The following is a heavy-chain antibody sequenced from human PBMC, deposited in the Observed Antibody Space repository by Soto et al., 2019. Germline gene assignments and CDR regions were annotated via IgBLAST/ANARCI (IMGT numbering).Heavy chain of an antibody. CDR2: MNPNSGNT. CDR1: GYTFTSYD. D-gene: IGHD6-19*01. V-gene: IGHV1-8*01. CDR3: ASSIAVAGKDADY. Sequence: QVQLVQSGAEVKKPGASVKASCKASGYTFTSYDINWVRQATGQGLEWMGWMNPNSGNTGYAQKFQGRVTMTRNTSISTAYMELSSLRSEDTAVYYCASSIAVAGKDADYWGQGTLVTVSS. J-gene: IGHJ4*02.